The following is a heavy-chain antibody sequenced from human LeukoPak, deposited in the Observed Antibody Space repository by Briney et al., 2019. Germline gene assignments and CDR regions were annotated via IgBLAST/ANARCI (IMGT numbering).Heavy chain of an antibody. V-gene: IGHV3-23*01. Sequence: GGSLRLSCVGSGFTFRSHAMSWVRQAPEKGLEFVSGIYENGGTTYYADSVRGRFSISRDFSRNAVFLQMSSLRVEDTATYYCAKAVDGRGYYFARGADFWGQGTMVTVSS. CDR1: GFTFRSHA. J-gene: IGHJ4*02. D-gene: IGHD3-22*01. CDR2: IYENGGTT. CDR3: AKAVDGRGYYFARGADF.